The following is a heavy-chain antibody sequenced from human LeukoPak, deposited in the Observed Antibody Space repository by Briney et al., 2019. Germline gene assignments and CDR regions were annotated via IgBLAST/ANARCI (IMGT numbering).Heavy chain of an antibody. J-gene: IGHJ5*02. CDR2: ISSSSSYI. CDR1: GFTFSSYS. Sequence: SGGSLRLSCAASGFTFSSYSMNWVRQAPGKGLEWVSSISSSSSYIYYADSVKGRFTISRDNAKNSLYLQMSSLRAEDTAVYYCAKSKEDCCGSFDPWGQGTLVAVSS. D-gene: IGHD2-15*01. CDR3: AKSKEDCCGSFDP. V-gene: IGHV3-21*04.